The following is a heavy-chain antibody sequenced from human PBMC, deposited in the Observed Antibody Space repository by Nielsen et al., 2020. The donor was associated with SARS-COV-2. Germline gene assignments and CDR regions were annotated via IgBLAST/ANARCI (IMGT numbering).Heavy chain of an antibody. CDR1: GFTFDDYA. CDR2: ISWNSGSI. Sequence: SLKISCAASGFTFDDYAMHWVRQAPGKGLEWVSGISWNSGSIGYADSVKGRFTISRDNAKNSLYLQMNSLRAEDTAVYYCARDLPSITMVRDYYYGMDVWGQGTTVTVSS. D-gene: IGHD3-10*01. J-gene: IGHJ6*02. V-gene: IGHV3-9*01. CDR3: ARDLPSITMVRDYYYGMDV.